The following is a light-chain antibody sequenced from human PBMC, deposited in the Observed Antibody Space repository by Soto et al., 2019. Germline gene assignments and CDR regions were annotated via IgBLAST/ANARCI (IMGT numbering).Light chain of an antibody. Sequence: EIVMTQSPATLSVSPGERATLSCRASQSVSSDLAWYQQKPGQAPRILIYGASTRAAGIPARFSGSGSGTEFTLTISSLQSEDFAVYYCQQYNNWPPVTFGGGNKVEIK. CDR2: GAS. J-gene: IGKJ4*01. V-gene: IGKV3-15*01. CDR1: QSVSSD. CDR3: QQYNNWPPVT.